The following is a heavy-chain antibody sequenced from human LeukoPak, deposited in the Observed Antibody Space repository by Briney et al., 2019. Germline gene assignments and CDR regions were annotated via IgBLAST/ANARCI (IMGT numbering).Heavy chain of an antibody. Sequence: ASVKVSCKASGGTFSSYAISWVRQAPGQGLEWMGRIIPIFGIANYAQKFQGRVTITADKSTSTAYMELSSLRSEDTAVYYCARDCLPILEDSSSCFRFDPWGQGTLATVSS. CDR3: ARDCLPILEDSSSCFRFDP. V-gene: IGHV1-69*04. CDR1: GGTFSSYA. CDR2: IIPIFGIA. J-gene: IGHJ5*02. D-gene: IGHD6-13*01.